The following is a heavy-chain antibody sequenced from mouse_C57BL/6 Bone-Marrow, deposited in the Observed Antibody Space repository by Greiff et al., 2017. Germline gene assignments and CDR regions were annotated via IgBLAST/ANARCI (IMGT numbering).Heavy chain of an antibody. CDR1: GYTFTDYE. J-gene: IGHJ4*01. D-gene: IGHD1-1*01. CDR2: IDPETGGT. CDR3: TEGTVVAYYYAMDY. Sequence: QVQLQQSGAELVRPGASVTLSCKASGYTFTDYEMHWVKQTPVHGLEWIGAIDPETGGTAYNQKFKGKAILTADKSSSTAYMELRRLTSEDSAVYYCTEGTVVAYYYAMDYWGQGTSVTVSS. V-gene: IGHV1-15*01.